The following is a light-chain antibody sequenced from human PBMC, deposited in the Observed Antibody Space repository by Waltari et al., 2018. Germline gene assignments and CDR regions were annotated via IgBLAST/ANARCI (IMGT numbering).Light chain of an antibody. CDR1: QSIDNN. CDR2: AAS. CDR3: QQYNRWPPLT. J-gene: IGKJ4*01. V-gene: IGKV3-15*01. Sequence: EVVMTQSPATLSVSPGERVTLSCKASQSIDNNLAWYQQKPGQAPRLLIYAASTRATGVPARFSGSGSGTDFILTISSLQSEDCAVFYCQQYNRWPPLTFGGGTKVEIK.